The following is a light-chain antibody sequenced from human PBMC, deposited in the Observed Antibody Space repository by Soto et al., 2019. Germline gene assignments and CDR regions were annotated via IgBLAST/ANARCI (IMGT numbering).Light chain of an antibody. J-gene: IGKJ4*01. V-gene: IGKV1-39*01. CDR1: QSVSSY. Sequence: DIQMTQSPSSLSASVGARVTITCRASQSVSSYLNWYQQKAGKAPKLLIYAASTLQSGVPSRFSGSGSGTDFTLVISSLQPEDFATYFCQQTDRIPLTFGGGTKVDIK. CDR2: AAS. CDR3: QQTDRIPLT.